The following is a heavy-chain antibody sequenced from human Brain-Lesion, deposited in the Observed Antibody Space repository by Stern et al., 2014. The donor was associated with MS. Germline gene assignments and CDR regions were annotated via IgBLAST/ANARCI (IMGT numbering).Heavy chain of an antibody. J-gene: IGHJ3*02. D-gene: IGHD3-3*01. V-gene: IGHV3-11*01. CDR3: VRSGFGAVNKNAFDI. CDR2: ITSSGITV. CDR1: RFTFSDYY. Sequence: QVQLVQSGGGLVKPGGSLRLSCAASRFTFSDYYMNWVRQAPGKGLEWLSYITSSGITVYYADSVKGRFTMSRDNAKNSLYLQMNSLRAEDTAVYYCVRSGFGAVNKNAFDIWGQGTMVTVS.